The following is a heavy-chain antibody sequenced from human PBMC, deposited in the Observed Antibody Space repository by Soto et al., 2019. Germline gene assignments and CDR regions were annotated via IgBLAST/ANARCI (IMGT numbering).Heavy chain of an antibody. Sequence: ASVKVSCKASGGTFSSYAISWVRQAPGQGLEWMGIINPSGGSTSYAQKFQGRVTMTRDTSTSTVYMELSSLRSEDTAVYYCARGRLELSSYYGMDVWGQGTTVTVSS. CDR3: ARGRLELSSYYGMDV. D-gene: IGHD1-7*01. J-gene: IGHJ6*02. V-gene: IGHV1-46*01. CDR1: GGTFSSYA. CDR2: INPSGGST.